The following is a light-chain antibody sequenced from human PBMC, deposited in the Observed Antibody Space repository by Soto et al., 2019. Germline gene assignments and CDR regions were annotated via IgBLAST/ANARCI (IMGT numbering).Light chain of an antibody. J-gene: IGKJ1*01. CDR2: AAS. CDR3: QQSYSTPQT. V-gene: IGKV1-39*01. CDR1: HSISGY. Sequence: DIQMTQSPSSLSASVGDRVTITCRASHSISGYLNWYQQQPGKAPKLLIYAASTLQSGVPSRFSGSGSGTEFTLTISSLQPDDFATYYCQQSYSTPQTFGQGTKVAI.